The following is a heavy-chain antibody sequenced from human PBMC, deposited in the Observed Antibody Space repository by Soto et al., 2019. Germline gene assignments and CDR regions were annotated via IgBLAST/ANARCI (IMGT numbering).Heavy chain of an antibody. CDR2: ISPNGQGI. Sequence: EVKLLESGGGLVQPGGSLKLSCGVSGFTVTSNGVSWVRQAPGKGLEWVAAISPNGQGIWYADSVKGRFTISRDISRNTVFLQMDSLRAEDTAAYYCAKDRQYPRDYLHYCGQGTLVTVSS. V-gene: IGHV3-23*01. CDR1: GFTVTSNG. D-gene: IGHD4-4*01. J-gene: IGHJ4*02. CDR3: AKDRQYPRDYLHY.